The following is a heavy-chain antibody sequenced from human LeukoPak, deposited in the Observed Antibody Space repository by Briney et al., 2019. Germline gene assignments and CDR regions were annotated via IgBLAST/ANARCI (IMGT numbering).Heavy chain of an antibody. CDR1: GFTFSSYA. V-gene: IGHV3-23*01. D-gene: IGHD5-18*01. Sequence: GGSLRLSYAGSGFTFSSYAMSWVRQAPGKGLEWVTVISGSGGSTYYADSVKGRFTISRDNSKNTLYLQMNSLRAEDTAVYYCAKVKGYSYGTHFDYWGQGTLVTVSS. CDR3: AKVKGYSYGTHFDY. CDR2: ISGSGGST. J-gene: IGHJ4*02.